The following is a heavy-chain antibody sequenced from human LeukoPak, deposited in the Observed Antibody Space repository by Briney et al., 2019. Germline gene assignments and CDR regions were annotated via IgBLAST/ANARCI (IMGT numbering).Heavy chain of an antibody. Sequence: SETLSLTCTVSGGSISSGVYYWSWIRQHPGKGLEWIGYIYYGGSTYYNPSLKSRVTISVDTSKNQFSLKLSSVTAADTAVYYCARGYSSSSMSAFDIWGQGTMVTVSS. D-gene: IGHD6-6*01. V-gene: IGHV4-31*03. CDR1: GGSISSGVYY. J-gene: IGHJ3*02. CDR2: IYYGGST. CDR3: ARGYSSSSMSAFDI.